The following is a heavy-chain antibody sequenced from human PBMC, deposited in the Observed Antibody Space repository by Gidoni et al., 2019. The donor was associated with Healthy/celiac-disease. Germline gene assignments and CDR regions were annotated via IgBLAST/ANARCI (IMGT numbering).Heavy chain of an antibody. V-gene: IGHV3-33*01. J-gene: IGHJ4*02. Sequence: QVQLVESGGGVFQPGRSRRLSCAASGFTFRSDGMHWVRQAPGKGLEWVAVIWYDGSNKYYADSVKGRFTISRDNSKNTLYLQMNSLRAEDTAVYYCASGYCTNGVCYTLDYWGQGTLVTVSS. D-gene: IGHD2-8*01. CDR1: GFTFRSDG. CDR3: ASGYCTNGVCYTLDY. CDR2: IWYDGSNK.